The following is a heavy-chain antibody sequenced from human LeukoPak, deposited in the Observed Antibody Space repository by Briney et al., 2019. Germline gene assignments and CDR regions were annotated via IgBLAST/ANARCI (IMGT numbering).Heavy chain of an antibody. V-gene: IGHV1-58*02. CDR1: GFTFTSSA. D-gene: IGHD3-22*01. Sequence: VASVKVSCKASGFTFTSSAMQWVRQARGQRLEWIGWIVVGSGNTNYAQKFQERVTMTRDMSTSTVYMELGSLRSEDTAVYYCATGGHVRVYDSSAYYGHYWGQGTLVTVSS. J-gene: IGHJ4*02. CDR2: IVVGSGNT. CDR3: ATGGHVRVYDSSAYYGHY.